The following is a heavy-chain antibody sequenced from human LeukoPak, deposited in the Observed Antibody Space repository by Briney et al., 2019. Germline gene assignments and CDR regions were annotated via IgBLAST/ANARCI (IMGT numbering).Heavy chain of an antibody. J-gene: IGHJ3*02. CDR1: GFPFTDYD. Sequence: GGSLRLSCVAPGFPFTDYDMSWIGQAPGKGREWVSYIRSSGTTMYSADSLMCRSTISSDNSKNSLYLQMNSLRAEDTAVYYCARGPYSGSSSSAFDMWGQGTMVTVSS. CDR3: ARGPYSGSSSSAFDM. D-gene: IGHD1-26*01. CDR2: IRSSGTTM. V-gene: IGHV3-11*01.